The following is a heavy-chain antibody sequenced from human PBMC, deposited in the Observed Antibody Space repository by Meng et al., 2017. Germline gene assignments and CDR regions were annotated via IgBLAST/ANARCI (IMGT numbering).Heavy chain of an antibody. J-gene: IGHJ5*02. CDR1: GGNFSSYA. D-gene: IGHD2-21*02. V-gene: IGHV1-69*01. CDR2: IIPIFGTA. Sequence: QLWLVQHGGALKKPGSSVKVSCKASGGNFSSYAISWVRPAPGQGREWMGVIIPIFGTANNAQKYQGRVTITADESTSTAYMELSSLRSEDTAVYYCAREIAAAYCGGDCYLWGQGTLVTVSS. CDR3: AREIAAAYCGGDCYL.